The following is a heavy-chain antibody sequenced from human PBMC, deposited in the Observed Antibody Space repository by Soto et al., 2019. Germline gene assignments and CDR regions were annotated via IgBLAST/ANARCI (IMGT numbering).Heavy chain of an antibody. J-gene: IGHJ3*02. D-gene: IGHD3-3*01. V-gene: IGHV3-33*01. Sequence: QVQLVESGGGVVQPGRSLRLSCAASGFTFSSYGMHWVRQAPGKGLEWVAVIWYDGSNKYYADSVKGRFTISRDNSKNMLYLQMNSLRDEETAVYYCARDGLGYFDFWSGLRGDAFDIWGQGTMVTVSS. CDR2: IWYDGSNK. CDR1: GFTFSSYG. CDR3: ARDGLGYFDFWSGLRGDAFDI.